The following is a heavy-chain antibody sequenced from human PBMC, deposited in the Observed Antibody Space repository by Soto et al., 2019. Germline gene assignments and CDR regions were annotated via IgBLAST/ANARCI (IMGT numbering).Heavy chain of an antibody. Sequence: QLQQSGPGLVKPSETLSLTCTVSGGSVSSSSYYWSWIRQPPGKGLEWIVYIYHTGSTKYNPSLESRVTISVDTSKNHFSLKMTSVTTADTSVYYCAIDHDIFDSPPRSQCYDYGMDVWGQVNTVTVSS. CDR1: GGSVSSSSYY. V-gene: IGHV4-61*03. CDR3: AIDHDIFDSPPRSQCYDYGMDV. CDR2: IYHTGST. D-gene: IGHD3-9*01. J-gene: IGHJ6*02.